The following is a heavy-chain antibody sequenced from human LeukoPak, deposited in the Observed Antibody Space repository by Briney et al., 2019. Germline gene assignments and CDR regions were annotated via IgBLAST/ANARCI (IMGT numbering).Heavy chain of an antibody. D-gene: IGHD1-26*01. V-gene: IGHV3-13*01. Sequence: GGSLRLSCAASGFTFSSYDMHWVRHAPGKGLEWVSAIGTAGDTYYPGSVKGRFTISRENAKNSLYLQMNSLRAGDTAVYYCARELVGAYGMDVWGQGTTVTVSS. J-gene: IGHJ6*02. CDR3: ARELVGAYGMDV. CDR1: GFTFSSYD. CDR2: IGTAGDT.